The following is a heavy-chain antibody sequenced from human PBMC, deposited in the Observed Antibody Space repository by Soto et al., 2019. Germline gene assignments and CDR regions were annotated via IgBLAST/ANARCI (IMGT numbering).Heavy chain of an antibody. CDR3: ARGGAYYGSGSYFRKFYWFDP. D-gene: IGHD3-10*01. Sequence: QVQLQQWGAGLLKPSETLSLTCAVYGGSFSGYYWSWIRQPPGKGLEWIGEINHSGSTNYNPSLKRRVTIAVDTSKNQFSMKLSSVTAADTAVYYCARGGAYYGSGSYFRKFYWFDPWGQGTLFTVSS. V-gene: IGHV4-34*01. CDR1: GGSFSGYY. J-gene: IGHJ5*02. CDR2: INHSGST.